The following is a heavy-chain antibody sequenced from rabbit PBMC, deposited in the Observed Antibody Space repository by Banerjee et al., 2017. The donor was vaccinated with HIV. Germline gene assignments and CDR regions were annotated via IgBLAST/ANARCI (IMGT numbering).Heavy chain of an antibody. CDR1: GFSFNNNYV. Sequence: QEQLEESGGDLVKPEGSLTLTCTASGFSFNNNYVMCWVRQAPGKGLEWIACIYAGSSGSTYYASWATGRFIISKTSSTTVTLQMTSLTAADTATYLCARDLAGVIGWNFGLWGPGTLVTVS. J-gene: IGHJ4*01. V-gene: IGHV1S45*01. CDR2: IYAGSSGST. CDR3: ARDLAGVIGWNFGL. D-gene: IGHD4-1*01.